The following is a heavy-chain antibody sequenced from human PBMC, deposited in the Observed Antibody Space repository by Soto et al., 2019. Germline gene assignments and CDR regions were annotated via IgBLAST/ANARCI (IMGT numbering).Heavy chain of an antibody. CDR3: ARDVFVKATGDWFDP. CDR2: ISSSGSTI. J-gene: IGHJ5*02. D-gene: IGHD5-12*01. V-gene: IGHV3-11*01. Sequence: GGSLRLSCAASGFTFSDYYMSWIRQAPGKGLEWVSYISSSGSTIYYADSVKGRFTISRDNAKNSLYLQMNSLRAEDTAVYYCARDVFVKATGDWFDPWGQGTLVTVSS. CDR1: GFTFSDYY.